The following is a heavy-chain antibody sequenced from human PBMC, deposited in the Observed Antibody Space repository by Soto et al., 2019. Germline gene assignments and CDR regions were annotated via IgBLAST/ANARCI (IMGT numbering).Heavy chain of an antibody. Sequence: QVQLVESGGGVVQPGRSLRLSCAASGFTFSTYGMHWVRQAPGKVLEWVAGISYDGKNKYYAQSVKGRLTTSRDNSKNTRYLQVNSRRVEDTAVYYCAKGQHCISTSCHFYYFGMDVWGQGTTVAVSS. V-gene: IGHV3-30*18. D-gene: IGHD2-2*01. CDR1: GFTFSTYG. J-gene: IGHJ6*02. CDR2: ISYDGKNK. CDR3: AKGQHCISTSCHFYYFGMDV.